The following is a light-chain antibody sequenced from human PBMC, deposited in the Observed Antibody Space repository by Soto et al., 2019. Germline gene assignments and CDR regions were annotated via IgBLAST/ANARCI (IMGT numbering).Light chain of an antibody. CDR2: KAS. J-gene: IGKJ2*01. V-gene: IGKV1-5*03. Sequence: DIPMTQSPSTLSASVGDRVTITCRASQSISSWLAWYQQKPGKAPKLLIYKASSLESGVPSRFSGSGSGTEFTLTISSLQPDDFATYYCQQYNRYLYTFGQGTKLEIK. CDR1: QSISSW. CDR3: QQYNRYLYT.